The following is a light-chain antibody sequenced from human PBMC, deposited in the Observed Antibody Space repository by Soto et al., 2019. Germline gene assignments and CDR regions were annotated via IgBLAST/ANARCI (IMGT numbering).Light chain of an antibody. CDR2: EST. CDR1: SSDVGTYYF. Sequence: QSALTQPASVSGSLGQSITISCTGSSSDVGTYYFVSWYQQHPGKVPKLMIYESTKRPSGVSDRFSGSKSGNTASMTISGLQAEDEANYYCCSYAGNNIFVFGTGTKLTVL. CDR3: CSYAGNNIFV. V-gene: IGLV2-23*01. J-gene: IGLJ1*01.